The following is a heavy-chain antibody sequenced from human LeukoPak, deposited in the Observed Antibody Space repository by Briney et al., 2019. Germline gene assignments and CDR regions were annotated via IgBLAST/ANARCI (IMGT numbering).Heavy chain of an antibody. CDR2: IHYSGST. CDR3: ARPARYCSSTSCYTFDY. J-gene: IGHJ4*02. D-gene: IGHD2-2*02. V-gene: IGHV4-39*01. CDR1: GGSISSSSYY. Sequence: SETLSLTCTVSGGSISSSSYYWGWIRQPPGKGLEWIGSIHYSGSTYYNPSLKSRVTISVDTSKNQFSLKLSSVTAADTAVYYCARPARYCSSTSCYTFDYWGQGTLVTVSS.